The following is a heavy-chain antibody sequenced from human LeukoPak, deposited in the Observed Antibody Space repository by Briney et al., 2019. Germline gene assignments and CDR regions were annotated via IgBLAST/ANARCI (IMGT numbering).Heavy chain of an antibody. D-gene: IGHD2-21*01. CDR1: GFTFRTYA. J-gene: IGHJ3*02. CDR2: ISGSGDTT. V-gene: IGHV3-23*01. Sequence: GGSLRLSCAGAGFTFRTYAMNWVRQAPGTGLEWVSVISGSGDTTNYAGSVKGRFTISRDNSKNTLYLQMHSLRAEDTAVYYCAKDGKFGGGSPGDCFDIWGQGTMVTVSS. CDR3: AKDGKFGGGSPGDCFDI.